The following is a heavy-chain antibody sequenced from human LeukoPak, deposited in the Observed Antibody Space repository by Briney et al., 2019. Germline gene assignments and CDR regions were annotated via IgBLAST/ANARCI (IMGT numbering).Heavy chain of an antibody. CDR3: ARGFDYSRYYGMDV. D-gene: IGHD4-11*01. CDR2: INHSGST. V-gene: IGHV4-34*01. J-gene: IGHJ6*02. CDR1: GFTFSSYA. Sequence: GSLRLSCAASGFTFSSYAMSWLRQPPGKGLEWIGEINHSGSTNYNPSLKSRVTISLDTSKNQFSLKLSSVTAADTAVYYCARGFDYSRYYGMDVWGQGTTVTVSS.